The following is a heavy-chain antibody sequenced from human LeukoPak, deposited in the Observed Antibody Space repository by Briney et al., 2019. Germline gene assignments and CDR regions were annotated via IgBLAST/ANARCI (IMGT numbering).Heavy chain of an antibody. CDR2: ISPSGGRT. Sequence: GASVKVSCKASGYTFTGYYMHWVRQAPGQGLEWMVMISPSGGRTSYAQNFQDRVTMTWDTSTSTVYMELSSLRSEDTAVYYCARVTTIFGGSDTFDIWGQGTMVTVSS. CDR3: ARVTTIFGGSDTFDI. D-gene: IGHD3-3*01. V-gene: IGHV1-46*01. CDR1: GYTFTGYY. J-gene: IGHJ3*02.